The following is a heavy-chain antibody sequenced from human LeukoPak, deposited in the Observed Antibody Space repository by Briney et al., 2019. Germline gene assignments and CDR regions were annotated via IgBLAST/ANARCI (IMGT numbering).Heavy chain of an antibody. CDR1: GFTFSIYA. CDR3: AKGYSGYDPFDY. D-gene: IGHD5-12*01. CDR2: IRGSGGST. J-gene: IGHJ4*02. V-gene: IGHV3-23*01. Sequence: PGGSLTLSCAASGFTFSIYARNWVRQAPGKGLEWVSAIRGSGGSTYYADSVKRRFTISRNNSKNSLYLLINSLRAEDPAEYYAAKGYSGYDPFDYWGQGALVTVSS.